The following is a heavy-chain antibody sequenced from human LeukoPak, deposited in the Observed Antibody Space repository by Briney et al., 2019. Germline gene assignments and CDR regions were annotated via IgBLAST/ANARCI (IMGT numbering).Heavy chain of an antibody. V-gene: IGHV4-34*01. CDR1: GGSFSGYY. D-gene: IGHD2-2*01. CDR2: IYYSGST. Sequence: SETLSLTCAVYGGSFSGYYWSWIRQPPGKGLEWIGSIYYSGSTYYNPSLKSRVTISVDTSKNQFSLKLSSVTAADTAVYYCARHANIVVVPAAIGGELDYWGQGTLVTVSS. J-gene: IGHJ4*02. CDR3: ARHANIVVVPAAIGGELDY.